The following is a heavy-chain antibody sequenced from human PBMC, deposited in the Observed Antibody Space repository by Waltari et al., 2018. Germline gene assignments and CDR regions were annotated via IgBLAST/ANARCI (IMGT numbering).Heavy chain of an antibody. D-gene: IGHD3-10*01. J-gene: IGHJ5*02. CDR1: GGSFSGYY. Sequence: QVQLQQWGAGLLKPSETLSLTCAVYGGSFSGYYWSWIRQPPGQGLEWIGEINHSGSTNYNPSLKSRVTISVDTSKNQFSLKLSSVTAADTAVYYCARGRITMVRGVISWFDPWGQGTLVTVSS. V-gene: IGHV4-34*01. CDR2: INHSGST. CDR3: ARGRITMVRGVISWFDP.